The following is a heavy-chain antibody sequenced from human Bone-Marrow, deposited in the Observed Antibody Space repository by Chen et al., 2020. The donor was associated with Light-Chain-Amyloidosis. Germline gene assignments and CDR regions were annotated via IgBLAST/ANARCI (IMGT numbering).Heavy chain of an antibody. J-gene: IGHJ4*02. Sequence: EVRLVESGGGLVQPGGSLRLSCAASGFTFSRYLRSWVRQAPGKGLEGLANIREDGNEKDYVQSVKVRFTISRDNAKNAVYLQMHSLGAEDSAIYFCARESSVAAPYYLDFLCQGIRVTVSA. D-gene: IGHD6-25*01. CDR1: GFTFSRYL. V-gene: IGHV3-7*01. CDR2: IREDGNEK. CDR3: ARESSVAAPYYLDF.